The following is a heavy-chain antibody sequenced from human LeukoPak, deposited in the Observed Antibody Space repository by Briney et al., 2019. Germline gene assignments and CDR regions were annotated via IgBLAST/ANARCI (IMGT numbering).Heavy chain of an antibody. CDR1: GGSISSSNW. D-gene: IGHD3-9*01. CDR3: ASYDILTGYPY. CDR2: IYHSGST. Sequence: PSETLSLTCAVSGGSISSSNWWSWVRQPPGKGLEWIGEIYHSGSTNYNPSLKSRVTISVDTSKNQFSLKLSSVTAADTAVYYCASYDILTGYPYWGQGTLVTVSS. J-gene: IGHJ4*02. V-gene: IGHV4-4*02.